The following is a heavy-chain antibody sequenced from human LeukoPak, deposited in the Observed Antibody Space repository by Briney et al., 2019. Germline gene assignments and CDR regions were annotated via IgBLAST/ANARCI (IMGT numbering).Heavy chain of an antibody. Sequence: GGSLRLSCAASGFTFSSYAMSWVRQAPGKGLERVSAIRGSGGSTYYADSVKGRFTISRDNSKNTLYLQMNSLRAEDTAVYYCAKDLGRGYCSSTSCHDAFDIWGQGTMVTVSS. V-gene: IGHV3-23*01. CDR1: GFTFSSYA. CDR3: AKDLGRGYCSSTSCHDAFDI. D-gene: IGHD2-2*01. CDR2: IRGSGGST. J-gene: IGHJ3*02.